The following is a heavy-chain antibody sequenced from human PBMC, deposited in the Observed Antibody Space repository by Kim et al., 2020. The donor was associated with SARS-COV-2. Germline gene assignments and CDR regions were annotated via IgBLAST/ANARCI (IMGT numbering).Heavy chain of an antibody. CDR2: IIPIFGTA. CDR1: GGTFSSYA. Sequence: SVKVSCKASGGTFSSYAISWVRQAPGQGLEWMGGIIPIFGTANYAQKFQGRVTITADESTSTAYMELSSLRSEDTAVYYCAREYYDILTGYYRHKNYYYYGMDVGGQGTTVTVSS. J-gene: IGHJ6*02. V-gene: IGHV1-69*13. CDR3: AREYYDILTGYYRHKNYYYYGMDV. D-gene: IGHD3-9*01.